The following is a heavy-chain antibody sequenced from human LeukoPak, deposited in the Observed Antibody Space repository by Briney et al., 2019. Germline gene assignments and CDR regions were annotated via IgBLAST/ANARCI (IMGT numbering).Heavy chain of an antibody. CDR2: IWYDGSNK. CDR1: GFTFSSYG. V-gene: IGHV3-33*01. J-gene: IGHJ6*02. D-gene: IGHD3-22*01. Sequence: GGSLRLSCAASGFTFSSYGMHWVRQAPGKGLEWVAVIWYDGSNKYYADSVKDRFTISRDNSKNTLYLQMNSLRAEDTAVYYCARDGYYYDSSGYPGYYYYGMDVWGQGTTVTVSS. CDR3: ARDGYYYDSSGYPGYYYYGMDV.